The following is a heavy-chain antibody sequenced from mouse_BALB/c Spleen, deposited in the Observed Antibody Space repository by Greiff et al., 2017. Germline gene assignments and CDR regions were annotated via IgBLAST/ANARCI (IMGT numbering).Heavy chain of an antibody. Sequence: QVQLQQSGAELVKPGASVKLSCKASGYTFTSYYMYWVKQRPGQGLEWIGEINPSNGGTNFNEKFKSKATLTVDKSSSTAYMQLSSLTSEDSAVYYCTSMTTVVRKTDWFAYWGQGTLVTVSA. CDR2: INPSNGGT. CDR1: GYTFTSYY. D-gene: IGHD1-1*01. J-gene: IGHJ3*01. CDR3: TSMTTVVRKTDWFAY. V-gene: IGHV1S81*02.